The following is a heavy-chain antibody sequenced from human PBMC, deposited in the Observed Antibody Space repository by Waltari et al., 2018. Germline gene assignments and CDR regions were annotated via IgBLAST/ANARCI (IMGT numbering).Heavy chain of an antibody. D-gene: IGHD7-27*01. Sequence: EVQLVESGGGLVQPGGSLRHSWAASGFTFSTNWLRGVRQAPGKGLEWLANIKPDGSEKYYVDSVKGRFTISRDNAKNSLSLQMDSLRAEDTAVYYCARDFNWGWFYWGQGALVTVSS. J-gene: IGHJ4*02. V-gene: IGHV3-7*01. CDR1: GFTFSTNW. CDR2: IKPDGSEK. CDR3: ARDFNWGWFY.